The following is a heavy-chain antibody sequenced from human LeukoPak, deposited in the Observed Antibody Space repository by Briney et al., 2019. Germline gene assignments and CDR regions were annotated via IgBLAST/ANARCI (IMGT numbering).Heavy chain of an antibody. CDR2: IYIGGNT. CDR1: GDSISNHH. Sequence: PSETLSLSCTVSGDSISNHHRHWIRQPAGKGLEWIGRIYIGGNTDYTPSLKSRVTVSVDTSRNQFSLKLSSLTAADTAVYYRAREKFDYGDSDYFDYWGQGALVTVSS. J-gene: IGHJ4*02. V-gene: IGHV4-4*07. D-gene: IGHD4-17*01. CDR3: AREKFDYGDSDYFDY.